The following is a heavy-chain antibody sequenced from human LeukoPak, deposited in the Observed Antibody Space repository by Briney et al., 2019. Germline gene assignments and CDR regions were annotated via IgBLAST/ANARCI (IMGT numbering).Heavy chain of an antibody. CDR1: GFTFSSYS. D-gene: IGHD3-22*01. Sequence: GGSLRLSCTASGFTFSSYSMNWARQAPGKGLEWVSSIPSSSSYIYYADSVKGRFTISRDNAKNSLYLQMDSLRAEDTAVYYCARDMKDDSSGYSGENYYYGMDLWGHGSKVTVSS. J-gene: IGHJ6*02. CDR3: ARDMKDDSSGYSGENYYYGMDL. CDR2: IPSSSSYI. V-gene: IGHV3-21*01.